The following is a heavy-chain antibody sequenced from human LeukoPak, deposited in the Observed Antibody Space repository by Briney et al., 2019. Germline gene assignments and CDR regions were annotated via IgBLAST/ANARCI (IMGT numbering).Heavy chain of an antibody. D-gene: IGHD2-15*01. CDR1: GGTFSSYA. J-gene: IGHJ5*02. Sequence: AAVKVSCKASGGTFSSYAISWVRQAPGQGLEWMGGIIPIFGTANYAQKFQGRVTITADESTSTAYMELSSLRSEDTAVYYCARDSRYCSGGSCYHYNWFDPWGQGTLVTVSS. V-gene: IGHV1-69*01. CDR2: IIPIFGTA. CDR3: ARDSRYCSGGSCYHYNWFDP.